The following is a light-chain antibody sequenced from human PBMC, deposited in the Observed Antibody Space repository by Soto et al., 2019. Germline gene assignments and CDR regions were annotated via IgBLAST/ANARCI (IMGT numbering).Light chain of an antibody. Sequence: DIQMTQSPSSLSASVGDRVTIPCRASQSISSDLNWYQQKPGKAPNLLIYTASNLESGVPSRFSGSGSGTDFTLTITSLQPEDFATYFCQQNYRTLITFGQGTRLEI. CDR1: QSISSD. CDR3: QQNYRTLIT. CDR2: TAS. J-gene: IGKJ5*01. V-gene: IGKV1-39*01.